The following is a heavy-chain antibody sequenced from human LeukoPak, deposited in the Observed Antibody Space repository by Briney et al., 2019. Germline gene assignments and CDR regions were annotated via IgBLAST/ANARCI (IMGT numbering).Heavy chain of an antibody. CDR3: ARSTASGWNFDY. D-gene: IGHD6-19*01. CDR1: GFTFSDYY. J-gene: IGHJ4*02. V-gene: IGHV3-11*03. CDR2: ISSSSGYT. Sequence: PGGSLRLSCAASGFTFSDYYMSWIRQAPGKGLEWVSYISSSSGYTNYADSVKGRYTISRDNAKNSLYLQMNSLRAEDTAVYYCARSTASGWNFDYWGQGTLVTVSS.